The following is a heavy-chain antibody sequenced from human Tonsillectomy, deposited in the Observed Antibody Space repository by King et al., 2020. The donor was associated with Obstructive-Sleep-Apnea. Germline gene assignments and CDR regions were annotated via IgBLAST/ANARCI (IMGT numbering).Heavy chain of an antibody. CDR1: GYSISSSNW. J-gene: IGHJ3*02. V-gene: IGHV4-28*01. Sequence: VQLQESGPGLVKPSDTLSLTCAISGYSISSSNWWGWIRQPPGKGLEWIGYIHYSGTTYYNSSLKRRVTMSVDTSKNQFSLRLRSVTSVDTAVYYCARRGTPGACDIWGQGAMVTVSS. D-gene: IGHD3-16*01. CDR3: ARRGTPGACDI. CDR2: IHYSGTT.